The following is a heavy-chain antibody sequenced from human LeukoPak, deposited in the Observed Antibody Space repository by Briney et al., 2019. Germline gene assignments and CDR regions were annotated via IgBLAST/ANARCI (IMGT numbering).Heavy chain of an antibody. CDR1: GGSFSGYY. CDR2: INHSGST. V-gene: IGHV4-34*01. CDR3: ARVLRYIYGAYYFDY. Sequence: SETLSLTCAVYGGSFSGYYWSWIRQPPGKGLEWIGEINHSGSTNYNPSLKSRVTISVDTSKNQFSLKLSSVTAADTAVYYCARVLRYIYGAYYFDYWGQGTLVTVSS. J-gene: IGHJ4*02. D-gene: IGHD3-9*01.